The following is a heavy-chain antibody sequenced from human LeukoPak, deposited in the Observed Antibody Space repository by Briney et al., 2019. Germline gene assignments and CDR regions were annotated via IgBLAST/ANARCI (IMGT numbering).Heavy chain of an antibody. D-gene: IGHD3-22*01. CDR2: IYHSGST. CDR3: ARGSYDSSGYYLGQYWGLFDY. J-gene: IGHJ4*02. V-gene: IGHV4-30-2*01. Sequence: SQTLSLTCAVSGGSISSGGYSWSWIRQPPGKGLEWIGYIYHSGSTYYNPSLKSRVTISVDRSKNQFSLKLSSVTAADTAVYYCARGSYDSSGYYLGQYWGLFDYWGQGTLVTVSS. CDR1: GGSISSGGYS.